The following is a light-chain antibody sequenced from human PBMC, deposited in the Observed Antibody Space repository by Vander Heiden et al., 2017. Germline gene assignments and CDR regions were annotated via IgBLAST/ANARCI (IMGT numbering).Light chain of an antibody. J-gene: IGLJ1*01. Sequence: QSVLTQPPSVSAAPGPKATISCSGGSSTIGKNYVSWYQQLPGTAPKRLIYDNKKRPSGIPDRFSASKSGTSATLGITGLQTGDEADYYCGTWDSSLSAYVFGTGTKVTAL. V-gene: IGLV1-51*01. CDR1: SSTIGKNY. CDR3: GTWDSSLSAYV. CDR2: DNK.